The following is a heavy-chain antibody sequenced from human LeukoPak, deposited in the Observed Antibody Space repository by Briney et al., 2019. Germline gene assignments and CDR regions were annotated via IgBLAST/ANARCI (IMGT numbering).Heavy chain of an antibody. Sequence: SETLSLTCTVSGGSISSYYWSWIRQPPGKGLEWIGYIYYSGSTYYNPSLKSRVTISVDTSKNQFSLKLSSVTAADTAVYYCATGFPGYCSSTSCYGLWGQGTLVTVSS. CDR2: IYYSGST. V-gene: IGHV4-59*12. D-gene: IGHD2-2*01. CDR1: GGSISSYY. J-gene: IGHJ4*02. CDR3: ATGFPGYCSSTSCYGL.